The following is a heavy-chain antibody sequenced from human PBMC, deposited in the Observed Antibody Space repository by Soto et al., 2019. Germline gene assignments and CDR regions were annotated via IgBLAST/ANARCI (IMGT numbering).Heavy chain of an antibody. Sequence: ASVKVSCKASGYTFTSCDISWVRQATGQGLEWMGWMNPNSGNTGYAQKFQGRVTMTRSTPINTAYMELSSLRSEDTAVYYCARGGYYYDSSAYYRPFDYWGQGTLVTVSS. CDR3: ARGGYYYDSSAYYRPFDY. CDR1: GYTFTSCD. CDR2: MNPNSGNT. D-gene: IGHD3-22*01. V-gene: IGHV1-8*01. J-gene: IGHJ4*02.